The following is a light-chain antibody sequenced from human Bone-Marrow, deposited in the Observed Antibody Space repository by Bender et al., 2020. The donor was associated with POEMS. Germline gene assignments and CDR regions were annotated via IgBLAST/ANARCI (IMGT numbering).Light chain of an antibody. J-gene: IGLJ3*02. CDR1: RSNIGAGFD. Sequence: QSVLTQPPSVSGAAGQRVTISCTGSRSNIGAGFDVHWYQLLPGTAPKLLIYGDNTRPSGVPDRFSGSRSGTSASLVITGLQPHDEADYYCQSYDNSLSGPRVFGGGTKLTVL. V-gene: IGLV1-40*01. CDR2: GDN. CDR3: QSYDNSLSGPRV.